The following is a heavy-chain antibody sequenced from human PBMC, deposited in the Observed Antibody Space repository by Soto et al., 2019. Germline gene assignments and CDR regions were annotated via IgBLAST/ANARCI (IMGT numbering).Heavy chain of an antibody. CDR3: ARALLVDGSNYHYYFVK. Sequence: PSATLSLTCTVSGGSIGSFYWSWIRQSPGGTLEWIGYIYASRATTYNPSLESRITMSVDIPNSEFSLDLTSVTAAATAVYYCARALLVDGSNYHYYFVKCGPGTLVTLAT. CDR1: GGSIGSFY. V-gene: IGHV4-59*01. D-gene: IGHD2-15*01. J-gene: IGHJ4*02. CDR2: IYASRAT.